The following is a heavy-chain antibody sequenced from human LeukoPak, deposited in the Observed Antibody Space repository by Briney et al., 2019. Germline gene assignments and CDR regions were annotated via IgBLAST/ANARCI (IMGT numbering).Heavy chain of an antibody. J-gene: IGHJ4*02. Sequence: SETLSLTCTVSGGSISSSSHYWGWIRQPPGKGLEWIGSIYYSGSTYYNPSLKSRVTISVDTSKNQFSLKLSSVTAADTAVYYCARSAVGSLIDYWGQGTLVTVSS. CDR1: GGSISSSSHY. V-gene: IGHV4-39*07. D-gene: IGHD1-26*01. CDR3: ARSAVGSLIDY. CDR2: IYYSGST.